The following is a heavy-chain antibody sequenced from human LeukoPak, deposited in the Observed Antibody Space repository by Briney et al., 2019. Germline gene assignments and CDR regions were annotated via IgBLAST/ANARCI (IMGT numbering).Heavy chain of an antibody. J-gene: IGHJ5*02. CDR1: GFTVSSNY. CDR2: IYSGGST. V-gene: IGHV3-66*01. Sequence: GGSLRLSCAASGFTVSSNYMSWVLQAPGKGLEWVSVIYSGGSTYYADSVKGRFTISRDNSKNTLYLQMNSLRAEETAVYYCAIWAAYGDSQFDPWGQGTLVTVSS. CDR3: AIWAAYGDSQFDP. D-gene: IGHD4-17*01.